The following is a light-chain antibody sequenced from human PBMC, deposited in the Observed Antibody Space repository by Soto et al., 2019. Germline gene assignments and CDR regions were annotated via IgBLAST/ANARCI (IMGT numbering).Light chain of an antibody. Sequence: EIVLTQSPATLSMSPGERATLSCRASQSVSTYLAWYQQKPGQAPRLLIYDASNRATGIPARFSGSGSGTDFTLTISNLEPEDFAVYYCQQRTNWPLLFTFGPGTKVDIK. J-gene: IGKJ3*01. CDR3: QQRTNWPLLFT. V-gene: IGKV3-11*01. CDR1: QSVSTY. CDR2: DAS.